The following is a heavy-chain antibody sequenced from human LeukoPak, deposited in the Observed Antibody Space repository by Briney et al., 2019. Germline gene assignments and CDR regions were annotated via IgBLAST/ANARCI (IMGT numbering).Heavy chain of an antibody. CDR1: GGSISSGGYS. Sequence: SQTLSLTCAVSGGSISSGGYSWSWIRQPPGKGLEWIGYIYHSGSTYYNPSLKSRVTISVDTSKNQFSLKLSSVTAADTAVYYCARLAWGRLDYWGQGTLVTVSS. CDR2: IYHSGST. J-gene: IGHJ4*02. D-gene: IGHD7-27*01. V-gene: IGHV4-30-2*01. CDR3: ARLAWGRLDY.